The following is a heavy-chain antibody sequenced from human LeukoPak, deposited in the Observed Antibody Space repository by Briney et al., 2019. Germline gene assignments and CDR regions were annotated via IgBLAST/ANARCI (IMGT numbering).Heavy chain of an antibody. Sequence: ASVKVSCKASGYTFTGYYMHWVRQAPGQGLEWMGWINPNSGGTNYAQKFQGRVTMTRDTSISTAYMELSRLRSDDTAVYYCVRLSIAARFPPGDYWGQGTLVTVSS. CDR1: GYTFTGYY. J-gene: IGHJ4*02. D-gene: IGHD6-6*01. V-gene: IGHV1-2*02. CDR2: INPNSGGT. CDR3: VRLSIAARFPPGDY.